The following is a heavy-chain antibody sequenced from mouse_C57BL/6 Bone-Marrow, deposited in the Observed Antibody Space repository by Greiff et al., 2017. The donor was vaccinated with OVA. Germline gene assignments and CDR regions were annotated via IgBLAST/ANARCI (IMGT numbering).Heavy chain of an antibody. CDR1: GYTFTSYW. D-gene: IGHD1-1*01. Sequence: LVRPGSSVKLSCKASGYTFTSYWMHWVKQRPIQGLEWIGNIDPSDSETHYNQKFKDKATLTVDKSSSTAYMQLSSLTSEDSAVYYCAREDYGRGYFDYWGQGTTLTVSS. CDR2: IDPSDSET. J-gene: IGHJ2*01. V-gene: IGHV1-52*01. CDR3: AREDYGRGYFDY.